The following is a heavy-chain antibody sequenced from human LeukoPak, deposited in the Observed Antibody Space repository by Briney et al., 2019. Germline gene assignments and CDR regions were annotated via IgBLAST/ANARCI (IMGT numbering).Heavy chain of an antibody. CDR1: GGSFSGYY. J-gene: IGHJ5*02. D-gene: IGHD6-13*01. CDR3: ARGVRIAPAGNWFDP. CDR2: INHSGST. V-gene: IGHV4-34*01. Sequence: PSETLSLTCAVYGGSFSGYYWSWIRQPPGKGLEWIGEINHSGSTNYNPSLKSRVTISVDTSKNQFSLKLSSVTAADTAVYYCARGVRIAPAGNWFDPWGQGTLVTVSS.